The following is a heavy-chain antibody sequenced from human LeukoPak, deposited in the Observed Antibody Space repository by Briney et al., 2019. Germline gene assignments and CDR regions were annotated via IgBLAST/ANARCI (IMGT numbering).Heavy chain of an antibody. D-gene: IGHD5-12*01. CDR1: GYTFTSYD. J-gene: IGHJ6*02. CDR3: ARHLEVVAHNQYTLPNYYYYYGMDV. V-gene: IGHV1-8*01. Sequence: ASVKVSCKASGYTFTSYDINWVRQATGQGLEWMGWMNPNSGNTGYAQQFQGRVTMTRNTSISTAYMELSSLRSEDTAVYYCARHLEVVAHNQYTLPNYYYYYGMDVWGQGTTVTVSS. CDR2: MNPNSGNT.